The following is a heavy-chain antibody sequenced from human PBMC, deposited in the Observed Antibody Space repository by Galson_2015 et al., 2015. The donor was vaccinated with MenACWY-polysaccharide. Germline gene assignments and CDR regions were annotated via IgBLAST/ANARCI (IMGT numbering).Heavy chain of an antibody. CDR3: ASTSPKSF. D-gene: IGHD2/OR15-2a*01. CDR1: GFTFSSNG. CDR2: ISSSSGTI. Sequence: SLRLSCAASGFTFSSNGMNWVRQAPGKGLEWVSYISSSSGTIYYADSVKGRFTISRDEAKNSLYLQMNSLRAEDTAVYYCASTSPKSFWGQGTRVTVSS. J-gene: IGHJ4*02. V-gene: IGHV3-48*01.